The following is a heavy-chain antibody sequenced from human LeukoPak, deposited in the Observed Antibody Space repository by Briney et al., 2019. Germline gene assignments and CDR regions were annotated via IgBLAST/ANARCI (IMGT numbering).Heavy chain of an antibody. CDR2: INPNSGGT. CDR3: AVEGGRMVVITGDYAFDI. D-gene: IGHD3-22*01. CDR1: GYTFTGYY. Sequence: WASVKVSCKASGYTFTGYYMHWVRQAPGQGLEWMGWINPNSGGTNYAQKFQGRVTMTRDTSISTAYMELSRLRSDDTAVYYCAVEGGRMVVITGDYAFDIWGQGTMVTVSS. V-gene: IGHV1-2*02. J-gene: IGHJ3*02.